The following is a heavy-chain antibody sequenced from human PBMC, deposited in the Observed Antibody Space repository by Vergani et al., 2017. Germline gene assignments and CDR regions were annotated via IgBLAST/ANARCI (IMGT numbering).Heavy chain of an antibody. J-gene: IGHJ4*02. CDR3: AKDPSIMERFDY. Sequence: EVQLVESGGGLVQPGGSLRLSCAASGFTFSSYEMNWVRQAPGKGLEWVSYISSSGSTIYYADSVKGRFTISRDNSKNTLYLQMNSLRAEDTAVYYCAKDPSIMERFDYWGQGTLVTVSS. CDR2: ISSSGSTI. CDR1: GFTFSSYE. V-gene: IGHV3-48*03. D-gene: IGHD2-8*01.